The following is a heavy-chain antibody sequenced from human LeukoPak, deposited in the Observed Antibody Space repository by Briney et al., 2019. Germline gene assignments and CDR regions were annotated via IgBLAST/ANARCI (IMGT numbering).Heavy chain of an antibody. CDR3: ARHNNLPLADVDV. Sequence: PSETLSLTCVVSGGSISPYYWSWIRQPPGKGLEWIGYIYYSGSTNYNPSLKSRVTISVDTSKNQFSLKLSSVTAADTAVYYCARHNNLPLADVDVWGQGTTVTVSS. D-gene: IGHD2/OR15-2a*01. CDR2: IYYSGST. J-gene: IGHJ6*02. CDR1: GGSISPYY. V-gene: IGHV4-59*08.